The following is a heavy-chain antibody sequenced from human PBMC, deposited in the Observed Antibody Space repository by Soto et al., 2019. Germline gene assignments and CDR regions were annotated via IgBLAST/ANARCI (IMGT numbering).Heavy chain of an antibody. CDR1: GGTFSSYA. CDR2: IIPIFGTA. J-gene: IGHJ6*02. Sequence: SVKVSCKASGGTFSSYAISWVRQAPGQGLEWMGGIIPIFGTANYAQKFQGRVTITADESTSTAYMELSSLRSEDTAVYYCARGFMTTETTYYYYGMDVWGQGTTVTVSS. V-gene: IGHV1-69*13. D-gene: IGHD4-4*01. CDR3: ARGFMTTETTYYYYGMDV.